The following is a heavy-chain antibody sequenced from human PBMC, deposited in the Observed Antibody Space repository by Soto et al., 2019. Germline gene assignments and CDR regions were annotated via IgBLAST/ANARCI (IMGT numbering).Heavy chain of an antibody. D-gene: IGHD2-2*01. CDR3: ATVTCSSTSCYLDYYYYGMDV. J-gene: IGHJ6*02. V-gene: IGHV3-30*03. Sequence: TGGSLRLSCAASGFTFSSYGMHWVRQAPGKGLEWVAVISYDGSNKYYADSVKGRFTISRDNSKNTLYLQMNSLRAEDTAVYYCATVTCSSTSCYLDYYYYGMDVWGQGTTVTVSS. CDR1: GFTFSSYG. CDR2: ISYDGSNK.